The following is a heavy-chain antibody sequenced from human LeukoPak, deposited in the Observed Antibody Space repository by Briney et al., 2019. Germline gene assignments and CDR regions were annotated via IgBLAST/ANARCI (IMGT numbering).Heavy chain of an antibody. Sequence: PGGSLRLSCAASGFTFNSYAMGWVRQAPGKGLEWVSMISATGGSTYYAASVKGRFTISRDNSKNTQYLQMNTLRAEDTALYYCAKWAESFGSWGQGAPITVSS. D-gene: IGHD1-26*01. V-gene: IGHV3-23*01. J-gene: IGHJ4*02. CDR2: ISATGGST. CDR3: AKWAESFGS. CDR1: GFTFNSYA.